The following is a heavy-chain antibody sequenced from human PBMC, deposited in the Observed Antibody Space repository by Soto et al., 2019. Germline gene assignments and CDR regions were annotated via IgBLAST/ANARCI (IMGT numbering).Heavy chain of an antibody. CDR2: IYYSGST. J-gene: IGHJ4*02. V-gene: IGHV4-39*01. CDR3: ARTASSDILIY. Sequence: QLQLQESGPGLVKPSETLSLTCTVSGGSISSSSYYWGWIRQPPGKGLEWMGSIYYSGSTYYNPSLMSRVTISVDTSKNQFSLKLSSVTAADTAVYYCARTASSDILIYWGQGTLVTVSS. D-gene: IGHD3-9*01. CDR1: GGSISSSSYY.